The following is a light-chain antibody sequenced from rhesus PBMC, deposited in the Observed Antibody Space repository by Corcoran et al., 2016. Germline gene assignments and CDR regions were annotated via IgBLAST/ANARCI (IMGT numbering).Light chain of an antibody. V-gene: IGKV1-22*01. J-gene: IGKJ2*01. CDR2: KAA. Sequence: DIQMTQSPSSLSASVGDTVTIPCRASQSISNWLDWYQQKPGKAPNLLIYKAARLQSGVPSRFSGSGSGTDLNLTISSLQPEDFAAYYCLQYSSSPCSFGQGTKVEI. CDR1: QSISNW. CDR3: LQYSSSPCS.